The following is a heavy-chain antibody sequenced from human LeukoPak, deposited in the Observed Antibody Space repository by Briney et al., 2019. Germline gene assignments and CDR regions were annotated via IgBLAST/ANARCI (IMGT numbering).Heavy chain of an antibody. J-gene: IGHJ4*02. Sequence: GGSLRLSCAASGFTFSSHPIHWVRQAPGKGLEWVAVISSDGSNQDYADSMKGRFTVSRDNSKNTLHLQMNSLSPEDTAVYYCAREGYGSSTSWGYFDYWGQGTLVTVSS. CDR3: AREGYGSSTSWGYFDY. CDR2: ISSDGSNQ. D-gene: IGHD6-13*01. V-gene: IGHV3-30*04. CDR1: GFTFSSHP.